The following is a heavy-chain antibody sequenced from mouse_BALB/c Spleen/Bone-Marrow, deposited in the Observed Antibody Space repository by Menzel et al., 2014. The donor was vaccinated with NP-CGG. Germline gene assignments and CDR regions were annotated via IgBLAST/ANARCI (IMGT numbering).Heavy chain of an antibody. Sequence: VQLQQSGAELVKPGASVKLSCTASGLNIKDTYMHWVKERPEQGLEWVGRIDPANGNTKYDPKFQGKATITADTSSNTAYLQLGSLTSEDTALYYCVYGRDWYFDVWCAGTAVTVSS. J-gene: IGHJ1*01. CDR3: VYGRDWYFDV. D-gene: IGHD1-1*01. V-gene: IGHV14-3*02. CDR2: IDPANGNT. CDR1: GLNIKDTY.